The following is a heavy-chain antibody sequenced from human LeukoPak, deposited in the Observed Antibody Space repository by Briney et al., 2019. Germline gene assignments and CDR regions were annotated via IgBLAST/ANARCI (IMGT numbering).Heavy chain of an antibody. V-gene: IGHV4-61*02. CDR2: IYTSGST. Sequence: PSQTLSLTCTVSGASISSGSYSWSWIRLPAGKGLEWIGRIYTSGSTNYNPSLKSRVTILVDTSKNQFSLKLSSVTAADTAVYYCASRLVGATGIDYWGQGTLVTVSS. J-gene: IGHJ4*02. CDR1: GASISSGSYS. CDR3: ASRLVGATGIDY. D-gene: IGHD1-26*01.